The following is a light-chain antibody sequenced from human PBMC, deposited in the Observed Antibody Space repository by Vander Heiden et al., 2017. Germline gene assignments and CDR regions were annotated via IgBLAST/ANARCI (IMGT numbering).Light chain of an antibody. CDR3: QAWDTSTLYV. CDR1: KRGEKY. CDR2: QDN. Sequence: SYELTQPPSVTVSPGQTASITGSGDKRGEKYASWYQQRAGQSPVLVVYQDNKRPSGIPDRFSGSNSANTATLTISGTQAMDEADYYCQAWDTSTLYVFGTGTKVTVL. V-gene: IGLV3-1*01. J-gene: IGLJ1*01.